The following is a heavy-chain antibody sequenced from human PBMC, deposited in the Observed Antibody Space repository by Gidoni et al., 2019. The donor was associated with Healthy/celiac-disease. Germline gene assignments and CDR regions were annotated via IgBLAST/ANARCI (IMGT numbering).Heavy chain of an antibody. Sequence: EVQLVESGGGLVKPGGSLRLYCAASGFTFSSYSMNWVRQEQGKGLEWVSSISSSSSYIYYADSVKGRFTISRDNAKNSLYLQMNSLRAEDTAVYYCAREMGGDGYEAPDYWGQGTLVTVSS. CDR3: AREMGGDGYEAPDY. D-gene: IGHD5-12*01. J-gene: IGHJ4*02. CDR2: ISSSSSYI. CDR1: GFTFSSYS. V-gene: IGHV3-21*01.